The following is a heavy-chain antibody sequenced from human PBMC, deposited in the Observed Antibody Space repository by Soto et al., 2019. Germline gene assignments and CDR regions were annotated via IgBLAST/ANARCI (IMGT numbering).Heavy chain of an antibody. CDR1: GYTFTGHY. V-gene: IGHV1-2*02. D-gene: IGHD2-2*01. CDR2: INPNSGGT. Sequence: ASVKVSCKASGYTFTGHYMHWVRQAPGQGLEWMGWINPNSGGTNYAQKFQGRVTMTRDTSISTAYMELSRLRSDDTAVYYCARAMVRCSSTSCLFPTGYWGQGTLVTVSS. J-gene: IGHJ4*02. CDR3: ARAMVRCSSTSCLFPTGY.